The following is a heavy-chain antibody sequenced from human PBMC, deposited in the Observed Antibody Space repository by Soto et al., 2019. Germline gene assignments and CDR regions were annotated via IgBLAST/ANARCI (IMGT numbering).Heavy chain of an antibody. CDR3: ARHVGCCGGSCYHFDY. J-gene: IGHJ4*02. CDR2: IYYSGST. CDR1: GGSISSYY. Sequence: QVQLQESGPGLVKPSETLSLTCTVSGGSISSYYWSWIRQPPGKGLEWIGYIYYSGSTNYNPSLKSRVTISVDTSKNQFSLKLSSVTAADTAVYYCARHVGCCGGSCYHFDYWGQGTLVTVSS. D-gene: IGHD2-15*01. V-gene: IGHV4-59*08.